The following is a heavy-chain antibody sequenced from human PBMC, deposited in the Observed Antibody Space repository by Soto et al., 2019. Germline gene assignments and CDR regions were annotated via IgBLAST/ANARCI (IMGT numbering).Heavy chain of an antibody. V-gene: IGHV4-59*01. J-gene: IGHJ6*02. CDR1: GAPRSVFY. CDR2: LYYTGNT. D-gene: IGHD3-10*01. CDR3: ARGGSEGGLDI. Sequence: QMQLQESGPGVVKPSETLSLTCTVSGAPRSVFYWTWIRQAPGKGLEWIGYLYYTGNTNYNPSLKSRVAMSMDTSKKHFYLTLTSATAADTAMYFCARGGSEGGLDIWGQGTTVTVSS.